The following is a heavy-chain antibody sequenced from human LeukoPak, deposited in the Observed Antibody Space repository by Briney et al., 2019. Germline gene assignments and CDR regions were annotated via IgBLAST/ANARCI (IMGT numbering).Heavy chain of an antibody. CDR1: GYTFTSYG. CDR2: ISAYNGST. V-gene: IGHV1-18*01. J-gene: IGHJ4*02. CDR3: ARAVAGDSFDY. D-gene: IGHD6-19*01. Sequence: APVKASCKASGYTFTSYGISWVRQAPGQGLEWMGWISAYNGSTNYAQKLQGRVTMTTDTSTSTAYMELRRLRSDDTAVYYCARAVAGDSFDYWGQGTLVTVSS.